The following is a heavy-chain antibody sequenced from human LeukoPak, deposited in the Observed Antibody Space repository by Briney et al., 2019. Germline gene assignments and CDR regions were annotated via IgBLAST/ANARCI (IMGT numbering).Heavy chain of an antibody. D-gene: IGHD3-3*01. CDR2: VSGSGGST. Sequence: GGSLRLSCAASGFTFNSYAMTWVRQAAGKGLEWVSAVSGSGGSTYYPDSVEGRFTISRDNSKDTLYLQINSLRVEDTAVYFCAKLGYYDFWSIYSVFDNWGQGTLVTASS. V-gene: IGHV3-23*01. CDR1: GFTFNSYA. CDR3: AKLGYYDFWSIYSVFDN. J-gene: IGHJ4*02.